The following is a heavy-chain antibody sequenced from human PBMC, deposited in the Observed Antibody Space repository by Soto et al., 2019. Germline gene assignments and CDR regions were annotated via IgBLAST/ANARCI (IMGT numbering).Heavy chain of an antibody. CDR1: GGSISSYY. V-gene: IGHV4-59*12. Sequence: SETLSLTCTVSGGSISSYYWSWIRQPPGKGLEWIGCIYYSGSTNYNPSLKSRVTISVDTSKNQFSLNLSSVTAAADTAVYYCARDRITLANDAFDIWGQGTMVTVSS. CDR2: IYYSGST. J-gene: IGHJ3*02. D-gene: IGHD3-10*01. CDR3: ARDRITLANDAFDI.